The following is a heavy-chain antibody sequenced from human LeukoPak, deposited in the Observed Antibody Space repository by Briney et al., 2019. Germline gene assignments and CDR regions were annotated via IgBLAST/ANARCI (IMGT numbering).Heavy chain of an antibody. D-gene: IGHD3-10*01. J-gene: IGHJ4*02. CDR2: IWCDGSNK. V-gene: IGHV3-33*01. Sequence: GGSLRLSCAASGFTFSSYGMHWVRQAPGKGLEWVAVIWCDGSNKYYADSVKGRFTISRDNSKNTLYLQMNSLRAEDTAVHHCARDHVGLDYWGQGTLVTVSS. CDR3: ARDHVGLDY. CDR1: GFTFSSYG.